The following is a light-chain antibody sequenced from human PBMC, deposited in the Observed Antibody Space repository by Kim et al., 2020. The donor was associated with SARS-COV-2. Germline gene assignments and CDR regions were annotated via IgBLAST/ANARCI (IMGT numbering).Light chain of an antibody. CDR1: QSLVHSDGNTY. V-gene: IGKV2-30*02. Sequence: DVVMTQSPLSLPVTLGQPASISCRSSQSLVHSDGNTYLNWFQQRPGQSPRRLIYKVSNRDSGVPDRFYGSGSGTDFTLKISRVEAEDVGVYYCMQGTHWPPYTFGQGTKLEI. J-gene: IGKJ2*01. CDR3: MQGTHWPPYT. CDR2: KVS.